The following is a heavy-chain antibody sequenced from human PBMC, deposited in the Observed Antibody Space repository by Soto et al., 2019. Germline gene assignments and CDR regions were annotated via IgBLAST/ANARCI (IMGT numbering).Heavy chain of an antibody. Sequence: EVQLVESGGGLIQPGGSLRLSCAVSGFTVSNNYMSWVRQAPGKGLEGVSVIYSGGYTAYGDSVKGRFTISRDNSKNTLYLQLNSRGAADAAGFYGATLRGGGGYWGQGTLVTVSS. CDR2: IYSGGYT. J-gene: IGHJ4*02. D-gene: IGHD3-10*01. CDR3: ATLRGGGGY. V-gene: IGHV3-53*01. CDR1: GFTVSNNY.